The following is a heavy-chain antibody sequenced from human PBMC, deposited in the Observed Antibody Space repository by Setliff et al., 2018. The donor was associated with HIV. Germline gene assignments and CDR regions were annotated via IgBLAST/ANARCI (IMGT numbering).Heavy chain of an antibody. CDR3: AREKRVTYYYDSSGYYPSYFDY. CDR1: GFTVSRNY. V-gene: IGHV3-53*01. Sequence: GGSLRLSCAASGFTVSRNYMSWVRQAPGKGLEWVSVIYSGGSTYYADSVKGRFTISRDNSKNTLYLQMNSLRAEDTAVYYCAREKRVTYYYDSSGYYPSYFDYWGQGTLVTVSS. J-gene: IGHJ4*02. CDR2: IYSGGST. D-gene: IGHD3-22*01.